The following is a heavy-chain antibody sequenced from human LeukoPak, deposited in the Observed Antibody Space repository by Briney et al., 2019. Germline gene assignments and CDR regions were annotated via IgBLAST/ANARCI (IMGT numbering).Heavy chain of an antibody. CDR2: INHSGST. J-gene: IGHJ5*02. Sequence: SETLSLTCAVYGGSFSGYYWSWIRQPPGKGLEWIGEINHSGSTNYNPSLKSRVTISVDTSKNQFSLKLSSVTAADTAVYYCARHQVKYPMVRGGRMSIWFDPWGQGTLVTVSS. V-gene: IGHV4-34*01. CDR3: ARHQVKYPMVRGGRMSIWFDP. D-gene: IGHD3-10*01. CDR1: GGSFSGYY.